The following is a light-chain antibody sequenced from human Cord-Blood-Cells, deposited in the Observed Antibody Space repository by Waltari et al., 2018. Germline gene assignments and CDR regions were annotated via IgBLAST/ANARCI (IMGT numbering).Light chain of an antibody. CDR3: CSYEGSYTWV. V-gene: IGLV2-11*01. J-gene: IGLJ3*02. CDR2: DVS. Sequence: QSALTQPRSVSGSPGQSVTISCTGTSSDVGGYNYVSWYQKHPGKAPKLMIYDVSKRPSGVPDRFPGAKSGNTASLTISGVQAEDEADYYCCSYEGSYTWVFGGGTKLTVL. CDR1: SSDVGGYNY.